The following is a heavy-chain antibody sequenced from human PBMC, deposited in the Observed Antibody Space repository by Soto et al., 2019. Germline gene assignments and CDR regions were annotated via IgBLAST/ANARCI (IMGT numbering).Heavy chain of an antibody. J-gene: IGHJ6*03. D-gene: IGHD3-3*01. CDR1: GFTFSSYA. V-gene: IGHV3-23*01. Sequence: GGSLRLSCAASGFTFSSYAMSWVRQTPGKGLEWVSGISGGGTNTHYADFVKGRFTISRDNSKNMLYLQINSLRAEDTAAYFCAGGWEFWSGSYYMAVWGKGTTVTVSS. CDR2: ISGGGTNT. CDR3: AGGWEFWSGSYYMAV.